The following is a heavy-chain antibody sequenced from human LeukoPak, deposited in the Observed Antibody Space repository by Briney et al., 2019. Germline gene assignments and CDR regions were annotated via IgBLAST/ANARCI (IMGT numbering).Heavy chain of an antibody. J-gene: IGHJ4*02. CDR1: GGSISSYY. V-gene: IGHV4-59*01. CDR3: ARASSLREHPSDY. Sequence: SETLSLTCTVSGGSISSYYWSWIRQPPGKGLEWIGYIYYSGSTNYNPSLKSRVTISVDTSKNQFSLKLSSVTAADTAVYYCARASSLREHPSDYWGQGTLVTVSS. CDR2: IYYSGST. D-gene: IGHD3-16*01.